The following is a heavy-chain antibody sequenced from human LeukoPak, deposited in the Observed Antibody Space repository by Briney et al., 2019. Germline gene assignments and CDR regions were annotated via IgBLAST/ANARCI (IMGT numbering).Heavy chain of an antibody. J-gene: IGHJ5*02. CDR2: ITGSGSNT. V-gene: IGHV3-23*01. D-gene: IGHD4-17*01. CDR3: AKDPNYGS. Sequence: GGSLRLSCVASGFIFSNYVMSWVRKAPGKGLEWVSAITGSGSNTYYADSVKGRFTISRDNSKSTLYLLMNSLRAEDTAVYYCAKDPNYGSWGQGTLVTVSS. CDR1: GFIFSNYV.